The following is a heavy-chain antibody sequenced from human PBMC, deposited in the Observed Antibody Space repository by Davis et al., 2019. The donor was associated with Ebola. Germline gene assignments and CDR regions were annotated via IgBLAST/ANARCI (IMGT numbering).Heavy chain of an antibody. V-gene: IGHV3-23*01. D-gene: IGHD6-19*01. J-gene: IGHJ4*02. CDR3: ARDEGYSSGWIDY. CDR1: GFTFSSYA. Sequence: PGGSLRLSCAASGFTFSSYAMSWVRQAPGKGLEWVSAISGSGGSTYYADSVKGRFTISRDNSKNTLYLQMNSLRAEDTAVYYCARDEGYSSGWIDYWGQGTLVTVSS. CDR2: ISGSGGST.